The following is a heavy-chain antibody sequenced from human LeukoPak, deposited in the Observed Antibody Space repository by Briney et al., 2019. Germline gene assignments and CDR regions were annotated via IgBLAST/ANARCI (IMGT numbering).Heavy chain of an antibody. J-gene: IGHJ4*02. CDR2: ISGSGGRT. D-gene: IGHD3-10*01. CDR1: GLTLSNYY. Sequence: GGSLRLSCAASGLTLSNYYMSWIRQAPGKGLEWVSAISGSGGRTYYADSVKGRFTISRDNSKNTVYLQMNSLRAEDTAVYYCAKDSLRGYGSYYFDYWGQGTLVTVSS. CDR3: AKDSLRGYGSYYFDY. V-gene: IGHV3-23*01.